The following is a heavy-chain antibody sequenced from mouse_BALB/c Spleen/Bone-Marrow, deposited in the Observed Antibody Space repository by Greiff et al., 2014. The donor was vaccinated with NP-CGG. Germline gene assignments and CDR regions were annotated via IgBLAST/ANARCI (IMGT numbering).Heavy chain of an antibody. J-gene: IGHJ1*01. Sequence: EVKLMESGGGLVQPGGSLKLSCVASGFTFSSYGMSWVRQTPDKRLELVATINNNGGSTYYPDSVKGQFTISRDNAKNTLYLQMSSLKSKDTAMYYCARVYGWYFDVWGAGTTVTVSS. CDR3: ARVYGWYFDV. CDR2: INNNGGST. V-gene: IGHV5-6-3*01. D-gene: IGHD1-1*01. CDR1: GFTFSSYG.